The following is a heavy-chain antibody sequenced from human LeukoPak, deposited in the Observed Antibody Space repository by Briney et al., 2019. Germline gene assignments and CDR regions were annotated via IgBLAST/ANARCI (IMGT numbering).Heavy chain of an antibody. CDR3: ARDLIAVAGTDY. Sequence: SETLSLTCTVSGGSISSYYWSWIRQPPGKGLEWIGYIYYSGSTNYNPSLKSRVTIPVDTSKNQFSLKLSSVTAADTAVYYCARDLIAVAGTDYWGQGTLVTVSS. CDR1: GGSISSYY. D-gene: IGHD6-19*01. J-gene: IGHJ4*02. V-gene: IGHV4-59*12. CDR2: IYYSGST.